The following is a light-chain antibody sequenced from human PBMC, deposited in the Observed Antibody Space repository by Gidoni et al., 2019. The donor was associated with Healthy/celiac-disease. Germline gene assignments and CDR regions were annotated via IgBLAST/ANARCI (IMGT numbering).Light chain of an antibody. V-gene: IGLV2-14*01. CDR3: SSYTSSSTL. CDR2: DVS. J-gene: IGLJ2*01. CDR1: SSDVGGYNY. Sequence: QSALPQPASVSGPPGPSITISCTGTSSDVGGYNYVSWYQQHPGKAPKLMIYDVSNRPSGVSNRFSGSKSGNTASLTISGLQAEDEADDYCSSYTSSSTLFGGGTKLTVL.